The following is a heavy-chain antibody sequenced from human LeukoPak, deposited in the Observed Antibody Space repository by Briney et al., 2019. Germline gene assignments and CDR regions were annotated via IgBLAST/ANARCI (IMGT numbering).Heavy chain of an antibody. CDR1: GFTFSRYG. CDR3: AKGLERESRLDS. V-gene: IGHV3-23*01. Sequence: SGGSLRLSCAASGFTFSRYGMHWVRQAPGQGLEWVSGIRNSDGVTYYADSVRGRFTISTDNSKNTLYLQMNSLRAEDTALYYCAKGLERESRLDSWGQGTLVTVSS. CDR2: IRNSDGVT. D-gene: IGHD1-1*01. J-gene: IGHJ4*02.